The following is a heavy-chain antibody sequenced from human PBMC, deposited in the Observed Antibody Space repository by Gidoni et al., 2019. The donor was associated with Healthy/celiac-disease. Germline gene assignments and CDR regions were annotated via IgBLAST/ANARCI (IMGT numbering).Heavy chain of an antibody. V-gene: IGHV1-46*01. J-gene: IGHJ6*02. CDR3: ARGWGPSGGTFYYFYYGMDV. CDR1: GYTFTSYY. D-gene: IGHD6-25*01. CDR2: INPTGSST. Sequence: QVQLVQSGAEVKKPGASVKLSCKASGYTFTSYYMTWVRQAPGQGLEWMGIINPTGSSTTYAQKFQGRVTLTRDTSTSTVYMELSSLRSEDTAVYYCARGWGPSGGTFYYFYYGMDVWGQGTTVTVSS.